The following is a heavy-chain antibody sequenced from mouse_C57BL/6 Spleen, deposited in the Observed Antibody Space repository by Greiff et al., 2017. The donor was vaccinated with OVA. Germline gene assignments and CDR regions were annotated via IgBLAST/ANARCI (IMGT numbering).Heavy chain of an antibody. V-gene: IGHV3-1*01. D-gene: IGHD2-4*01. CDR3: ARGMIRSAAMDY. CDR2: ISYSGST. J-gene: IGHJ4*01. CDR1: GYSITSGYD. Sequence: DVQLQESGPGMVKPSQSLSLTCTVTGYSITSGYDWHWIRHFPGNKLEWMGYISYSGSTNYNPSLKSRISITHDTSKNHFFLKLNSVTTEDTATDYCARGMIRSAAMDYWGQGTSVTVSS.